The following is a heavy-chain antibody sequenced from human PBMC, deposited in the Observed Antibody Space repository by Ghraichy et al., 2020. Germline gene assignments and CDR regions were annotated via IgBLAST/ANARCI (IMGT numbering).Heavy chain of an antibody. CDR2: IGQDGGAK. CDR3: AAWDSTSGNY. D-gene: IGHD6-13*01. V-gene: IGHV3-7*03. J-gene: IGHJ4*01. Sequence: LSLTCAASGFTFINYWMSWLRQAPGKGLEWVAHIGQDGGAKYYVDSVKGRFTISRDNAKNSLYLQINSLTVEDTAVYYCAAWDSTSGNYWGQGTLVTVSS. CDR1: GFTFINYW.